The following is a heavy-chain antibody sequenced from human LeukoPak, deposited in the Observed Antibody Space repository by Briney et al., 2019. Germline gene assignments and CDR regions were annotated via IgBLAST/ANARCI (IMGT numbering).Heavy chain of an antibody. CDR1: GGSISSSSCY. V-gene: IGHV4-39*01. Sequence: PSETLSLTCTVSGGSISSSSCYWGWIRQPPGKGLEWIGSVYYSGSTYYNPSLKSRVTISVDTSKNQFSLKLSSVTAADTAVYYCARQYYDFWGGYPNWFDPWGQGTLVTVSS. D-gene: IGHD3-3*01. CDR2: VYYSGST. J-gene: IGHJ5*02. CDR3: ARQYYDFWGGYPNWFDP.